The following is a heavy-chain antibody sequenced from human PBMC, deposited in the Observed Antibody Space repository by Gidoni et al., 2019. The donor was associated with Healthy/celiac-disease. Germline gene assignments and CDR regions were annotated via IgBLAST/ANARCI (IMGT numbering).Heavy chain of an antibody. Sequence: QVQLQESGPALVKPSETLSLTCTVSGGSISSYYWSWIRQPPGKGLEWIGYIYYSGSTNYNPSLKSRVTISVDTSKNQFSLKLSSVTAADTAVYYCAREGEGFPMDWFDPWGQGTLVTVSS. CDR2: IYYSGST. J-gene: IGHJ5*02. V-gene: IGHV4-59*01. CDR1: GGSISSYY. CDR3: AREGEGFPMDWFDP.